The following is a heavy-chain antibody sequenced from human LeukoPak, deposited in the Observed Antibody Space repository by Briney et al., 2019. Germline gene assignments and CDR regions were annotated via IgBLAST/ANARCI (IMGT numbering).Heavy chain of an antibody. J-gene: IGHJ4*02. D-gene: IGHD1-26*01. CDR2: ISSTGSTI. Sequence: PGGSLRLSCAASGFTFSSYEMNWVRQAPGEGLEWVSYISSTGSTIYYADSVKGRFTISRDNAKNSLYLQMNSLRAEDTAVYYCARQGPSPRMGATLAEFDYWGQGTLVTVSS. CDR1: GFTFSSYE. V-gene: IGHV3-48*03. CDR3: ARQGPSPRMGATLAEFDY.